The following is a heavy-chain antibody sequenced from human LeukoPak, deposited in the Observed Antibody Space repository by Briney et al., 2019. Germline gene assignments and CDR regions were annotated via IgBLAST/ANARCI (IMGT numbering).Heavy chain of an antibody. J-gene: IGHJ4*02. CDR2: IYYSGST. Sequence: QSSEGLSLTCTVSGGSISSSSYYLGWIRQPPGKGLEWIGSIYYSGSTYYNPSLKSRVTISVDTSKNQFSLKLSSVTAADTAVYYCARRYSSPFDYWGQGTLVTVSS. V-gene: IGHV4-39*01. CDR3: ARRYSSPFDY. D-gene: IGHD6-13*01. CDR1: GGSISSSSYY.